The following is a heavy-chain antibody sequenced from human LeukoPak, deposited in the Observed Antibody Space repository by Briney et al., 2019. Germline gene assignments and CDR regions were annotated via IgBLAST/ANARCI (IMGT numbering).Heavy chain of an antibody. CDR2: ITGSGGST. CDR3: AKRCPGGSSYYWYFDL. CDR1: GLTFSSYD. D-gene: IGHD2-15*01. Sequence: GGSLRLSCAASGLTFSSYDISWVRLSPGKGLEWVSTITGSGGSTYYADSVRGRFTISRDNSKNTLYLQMNSLRAEDTAVYYCAKRCPGGSSYYWYFDLWGRGTLVTVSS. V-gene: IGHV3-23*01. J-gene: IGHJ2*01.